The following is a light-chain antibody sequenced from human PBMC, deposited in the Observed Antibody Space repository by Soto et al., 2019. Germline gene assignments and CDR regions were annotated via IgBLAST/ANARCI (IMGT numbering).Light chain of an antibody. CDR1: SSDVGGYNY. V-gene: IGLV2-14*01. CDR3: SSYRSSSTVYV. J-gene: IGLJ1*01. Sequence: QRALTQPASGYGAPGQSITISCTGTSSDVGGYNYVSWYQQHPGEAPKLLIYDVSNRPSGVSNRFSGSKSGNTASLTISGLQAEDEADYYCSSYRSSSTVYVFGTGTKVTVL. CDR2: DVS.